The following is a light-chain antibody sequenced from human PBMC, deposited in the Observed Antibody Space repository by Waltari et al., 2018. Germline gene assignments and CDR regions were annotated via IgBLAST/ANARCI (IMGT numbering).Light chain of an antibody. V-gene: IGKV1-5*03. CDR3: QQYNSLWT. Sequence: DIQMTQSPSTLSASVGERVTITCPASQSISSWLAWYQQKPGKAPKLLIYKASSLESGVPSRFSGSGSGTEFTLTISSLQPDDFATYYCQQYNSLWTFGQGTKVGIK. J-gene: IGKJ1*01. CDR1: QSISSW. CDR2: KAS.